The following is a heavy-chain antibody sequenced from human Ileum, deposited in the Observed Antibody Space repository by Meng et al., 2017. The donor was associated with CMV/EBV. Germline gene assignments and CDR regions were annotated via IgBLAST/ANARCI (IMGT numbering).Heavy chain of an antibody. CDR2: IRYDGTVQ. Sequence: QVQLVDSGGGVVQPWGSRRLSCAASGFTFSIYGMHWVRQAPGKGLEWVAFIRYDGTVQNYADSVKGRFTISRDNSWNMLSLEMNSLRPEDTAVYYCAKVGFGWYSIDYWGQGTLVTVSS. V-gene: IGHV3-30*02. J-gene: IGHJ4*02. CDR3: AKVGFGWYSIDY. D-gene: IGHD6-19*01. CDR1: GFTFSIYG.